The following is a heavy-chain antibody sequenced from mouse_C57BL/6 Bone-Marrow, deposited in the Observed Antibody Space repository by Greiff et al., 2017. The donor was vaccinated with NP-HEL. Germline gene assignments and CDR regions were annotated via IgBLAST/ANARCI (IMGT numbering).Heavy chain of an antibody. Sequence: QVQLQQPGTELVKPGASVKLSCKASGYTFTSYWMHWVKQRPGQGLEWIGNINPSNGGTNYNEQFKSKATLTVDKSYSTAYMQLISLTSEDSAVYYCAMGGSSSYFDYWGQGTTLTVSS. CDR3: AMGGSSSYFDY. CDR2: INPSNGGT. J-gene: IGHJ2*01. V-gene: IGHV1-53*01. D-gene: IGHD1-1*01. CDR1: GYTFTSYW.